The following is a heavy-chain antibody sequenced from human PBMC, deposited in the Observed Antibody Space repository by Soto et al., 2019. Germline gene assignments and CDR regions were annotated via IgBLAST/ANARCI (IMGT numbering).Heavy chain of an antibody. CDR3: ARGFRVATIRPFDY. D-gene: IGHD5-12*01. CDR2: MNPNSGNT. J-gene: IGHJ4*02. V-gene: IGHV1-8*01. CDR1: GYTFTSYD. Sequence: QVQLVQSGAEVKKPGASVKVSCKASGYTFTSYDINWVRQATGQGLEWMGWMNPNSGNTGYAQKFQGRVTITRNTSISTAYMELSSLRTEDTALYYCARGFRVATIRPFDYWGQGTLVTVSS.